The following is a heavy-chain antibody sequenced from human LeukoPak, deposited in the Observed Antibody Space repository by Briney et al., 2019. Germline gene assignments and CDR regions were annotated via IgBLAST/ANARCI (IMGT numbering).Heavy chain of an antibody. CDR2: INPNSGGT. CDR3: ARKYVGDHSIYPHFDY. J-gene: IGHJ4*02. D-gene: IGHD4-11*01. V-gene: IGHV1-2*02. CDR1: RYTFIGYY. Sequence: ASVKVSCKASRYTFIGYYTHWVRPAPGQGLEWMAWINPNSGGTHYAQKFQGRVTLTRDTSVSTAYMELSRLTSDDTAVYYCARKYVGDHSIYPHFDYWGQGTLVTVSS.